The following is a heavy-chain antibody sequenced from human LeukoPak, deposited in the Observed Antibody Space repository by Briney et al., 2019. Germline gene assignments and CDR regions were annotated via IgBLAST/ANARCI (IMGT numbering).Heavy chain of an antibody. CDR1: GGSISSGDYY. Sequence: PSETLSLTCTVSGGSISSGDYYWSWIRQHPGKGPEWIGHISYSGSTYYNPSLKSRIIISADTSKNYFPLKLSSVTAADTAVYYCARLTTTVSAWFDPWGQGTVVTVSS. J-gene: IGHJ5*02. V-gene: IGHV4-31*02. D-gene: IGHD4/OR15-4a*01. CDR2: ISYSGST. CDR3: ARLTTTVSAWFDP.